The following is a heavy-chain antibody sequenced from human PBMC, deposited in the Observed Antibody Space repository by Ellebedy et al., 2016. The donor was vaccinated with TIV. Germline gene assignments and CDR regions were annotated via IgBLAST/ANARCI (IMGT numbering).Heavy chain of an antibody. Sequence: GGSLRLXXVASGFTFSDFYMAWIRQAPGRGLELVSYISGTSSHISYADSVRGRFTVSRDSAENSLYLQMNGLTVDDTALYFCARTRGGEFDFWGQGSLVTVSS. CDR2: ISGTSSHI. CDR3: ARTRGGEFDF. V-gene: IGHV3-11*06. CDR1: GFTFSDFY. D-gene: IGHD3-10*01. J-gene: IGHJ4*02.